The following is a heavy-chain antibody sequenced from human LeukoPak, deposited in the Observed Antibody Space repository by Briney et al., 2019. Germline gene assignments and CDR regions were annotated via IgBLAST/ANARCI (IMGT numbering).Heavy chain of an antibody. CDR3: ARNDYASSSGYDF. CDR1: GFTFSTYS. J-gene: IGHJ4*02. CDR2: ISSGSDHI. D-gene: IGHD6-6*01. V-gene: IGHV3-21*01. Sequence: PGGSLRLSCAASGFTFSTYSMNWVRQAPGKGLEWVSSISSGSDHIYYADSVKGRFTISRDNAKNSLYLQMDSLRAEDTAVVFCARNDYASSSGYDFWGQGTLVTVSS.